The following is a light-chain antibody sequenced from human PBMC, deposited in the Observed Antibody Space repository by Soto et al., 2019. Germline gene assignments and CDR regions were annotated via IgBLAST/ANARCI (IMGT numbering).Light chain of an antibody. Sequence: QSALTQPRSVSGSPGQSVTLSCTGTSSDVGGYDYVSWYQQHPDKAPKLIIYDVSRRPSGVPDRFSGSKSDNTASLTISELQAEDDADYYCCSYAGNSRVFGTGTKLTVL. CDR3: CSYAGNSRV. CDR2: DVS. CDR1: SSDVGGYDY. V-gene: IGLV2-11*01. J-gene: IGLJ1*01.